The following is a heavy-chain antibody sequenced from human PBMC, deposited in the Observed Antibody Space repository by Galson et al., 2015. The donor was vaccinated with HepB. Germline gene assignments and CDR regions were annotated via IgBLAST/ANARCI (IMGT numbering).Heavy chain of an antibody. J-gene: IGHJ3*02. CDR1: GGTFSSYT. Sequence: SVKVSCKASGGTFSSYTISWLRQAPGQGLEWMGRIIPIVDIANYPQKFQHRVTITADKSTSTASMELSSLRSDDTAVYYCASYSPSRCPSTTCYLHAFDMWGQGTMVTVSS. CDR3: ASYSPSRCPSTTCYLHAFDM. D-gene: IGHD2-2*01. CDR2: IIPIVDIA. V-gene: IGHV1-69*02.